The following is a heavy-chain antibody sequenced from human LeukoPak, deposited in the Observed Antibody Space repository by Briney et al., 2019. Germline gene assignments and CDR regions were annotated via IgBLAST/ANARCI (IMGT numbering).Heavy chain of an antibody. CDR3: ARAQVVPAAIGWFDP. D-gene: IGHD2-2*01. Sequence: PSETLSLTCTVSGGSISSYYWSWIRQPPGKGLEWIGYIYYSGSTNYNPSLKSRVTTSVDTSKNQFSLKLSSVTAADTAVYYCARAQVVPAAIGWFDPWGQGTLVTVSS. V-gene: IGHV4-59*01. CDR1: GGSISSYY. CDR2: IYYSGST. J-gene: IGHJ5*02.